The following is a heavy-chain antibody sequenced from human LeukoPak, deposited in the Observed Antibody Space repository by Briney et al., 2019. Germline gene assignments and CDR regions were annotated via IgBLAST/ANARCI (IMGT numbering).Heavy chain of an antibody. CDR1: GYSFTSYW. CDR2: IYPGDSDT. CDR3: ARLEDIIDTNWFAP. Sequence: GESLKISCKGSGYSFTSYWIGWVRQMPGKVLEWMGIIYPGDSDTRYSPSFQGQVTISADKSISTAYLQWSSLQAPNSAMNSCARLEDIIDTNWFAPWSEGSLVTVHS. J-gene: IGHJ5*02. D-gene: IGHD2-15*01. V-gene: IGHV5-51*01.